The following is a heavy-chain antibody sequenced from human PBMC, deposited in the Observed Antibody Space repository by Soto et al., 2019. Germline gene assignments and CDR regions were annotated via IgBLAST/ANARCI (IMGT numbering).Heavy chain of an antibody. V-gene: IGHV4-39*01. J-gene: IGHJ6*03. CDR3: ARPATRSSTSHPNMGMDV. CDR1: GGSISSSSYY. Sequence: SETLSLTCTVSGGSISSSSYYWGWIRQPPGKGLEWIGSIYYSGSTYYNPSLKSRVTISVDTSKNQFSLKLSSVTAADTAVYYCARPATRSSTSHPNMGMDVWGKGTTVTVSS. D-gene: IGHD2-2*01. CDR2: IYYSGST.